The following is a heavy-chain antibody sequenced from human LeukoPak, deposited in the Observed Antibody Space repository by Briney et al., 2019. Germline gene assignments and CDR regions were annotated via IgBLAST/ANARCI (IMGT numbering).Heavy chain of an antibody. Sequence: GGSLRLSCAASGFPFSSYWMTWVRQAPGKGLEWVANIKQDGSKKSYVDSVKGRFTISRDNAKNSLYLQMNSLRAEDTAIYYCTRVGYIDEGIDYWGQGTLVTVSS. CDR2: IKQDGSKK. V-gene: IGHV3-7*04. CDR1: GFPFSSYW. CDR3: TRVGYIDEGIDY. J-gene: IGHJ4*02. D-gene: IGHD5-24*01.